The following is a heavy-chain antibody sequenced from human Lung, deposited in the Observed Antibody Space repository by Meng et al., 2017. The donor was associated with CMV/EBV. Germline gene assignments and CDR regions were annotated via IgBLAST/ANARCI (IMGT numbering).Heavy chain of an antibody. J-gene: IGHJ5*02. Sequence: VPLVQCGAQVKKPGSSVPASCKPSGGTFSSYAISWVRQAPGQGLEWMGGIIPILGIANYAQKFRGRVTITADKSTSTAYMELSSLRSEDTAVYYCAREIVVVPAALNWFDPWGRGTLVTVSS. CDR3: AREIVVVPAALNWFDP. CDR2: IIPILGIA. CDR1: GGTFSSYA. D-gene: IGHD2-2*01. V-gene: IGHV1-69*10.